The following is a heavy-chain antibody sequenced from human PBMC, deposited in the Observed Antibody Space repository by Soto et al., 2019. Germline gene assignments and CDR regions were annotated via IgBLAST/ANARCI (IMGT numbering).Heavy chain of an antibody. CDR2: ISAYNGNT. CDR1: GYTFTNYG. D-gene: IGHD4-17*01. CDR3: AIDTTVGSDALDI. V-gene: IGHV1-18*01. J-gene: IGHJ3*02. Sequence: QVQLVQSGAEMGQPGASVKVSCKASGYTFTNYGITWVRQAPGQGLEWMGWISAYNGNTNYEQKVQDRITMTTDTSTSTAYMEVRSLRYDDAAVYYCAIDTTVGSDALDIWGQGTMVTVSS.